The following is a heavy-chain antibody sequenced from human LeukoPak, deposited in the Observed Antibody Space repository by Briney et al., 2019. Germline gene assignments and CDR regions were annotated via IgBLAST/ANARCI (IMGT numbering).Heavy chain of an antibody. CDR3: ARKGYSYGFPDY. Sequence: SQTLSLTCTVSGGSISSGGYYWSWIRQHPGKGLEWIGYIYYSGSTYYNPSLKSRVTISVDTSKNQFSLKLSSVTAADTAVYYCARKGYSYGFPDYWGQGTLVTVSS. V-gene: IGHV4-31*03. CDR2: IYYSGST. D-gene: IGHD5-18*01. J-gene: IGHJ4*02. CDR1: GGSISSGGYY.